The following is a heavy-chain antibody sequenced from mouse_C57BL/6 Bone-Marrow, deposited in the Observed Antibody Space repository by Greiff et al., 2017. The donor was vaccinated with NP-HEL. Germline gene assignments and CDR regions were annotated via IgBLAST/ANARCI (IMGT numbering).Heavy chain of an antibody. CDR3: AINWAWFAY. Sequence: VQLVESGAELVKPGASVKLSCKASGYTFTSYWMHWVKQRPGQGLEWIGMIHPNSGSTNYNEKFKSKATLTVDKSSSTAYMQLSSLTSEDSAVYYCAINWAWFAYWGQGTLVTVSA. D-gene: IGHD4-1*01. CDR2: IHPNSGST. V-gene: IGHV1-64*01. J-gene: IGHJ3*01. CDR1: GYTFTSYW.